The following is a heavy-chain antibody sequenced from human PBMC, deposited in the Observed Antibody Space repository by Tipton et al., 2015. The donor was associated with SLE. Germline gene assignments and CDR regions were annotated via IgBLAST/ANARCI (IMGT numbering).Heavy chain of an antibody. CDR1: GFTFSSYE. CDR3: ARWSYYYDSSDYHPFDY. V-gene: IGHV3-48*03. J-gene: IGHJ4*02. D-gene: IGHD3-22*01. Sequence: SLRLSCAASGFTFSSYEMNWVRQAPGKGLEWVSYISSSGSTIYYADSVKGRFTVSRDNAKNSLYLQMNSLRAEDTALYYCARWSYYYDSSDYHPFDYWGQGTLVTVSS. CDR2: ISSSGSTI.